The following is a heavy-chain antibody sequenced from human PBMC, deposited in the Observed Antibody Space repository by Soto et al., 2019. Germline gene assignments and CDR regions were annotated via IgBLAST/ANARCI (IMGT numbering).Heavy chain of an antibody. CDR1: GGSISGGGSN. J-gene: IGHJ4*02. Sequence: SETLALTCTVPGGSISGGGSNWSWIRQRPGKGLEWIGYIFYSGSFYYTPSLRGRVMILADTSKNQFTLRLSSVTAADTAFYLCARAPDPPSILGVALPYFFDYWGQGALVTVSS. V-gene: IGHV4-31*03. CDR3: ARAPDPPSILGVALPYFFDY. CDR2: IFYSGSF. D-gene: IGHD3-3*01.